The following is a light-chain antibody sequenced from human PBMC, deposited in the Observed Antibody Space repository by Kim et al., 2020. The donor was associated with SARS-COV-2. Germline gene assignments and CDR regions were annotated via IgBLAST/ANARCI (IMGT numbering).Light chain of an antibody. CDR2: LGS. CDR1: QSLLHSNGYNY. Sequence: DIVMTQSPFSLPVTXGEPASISCRSSQSLLHSNGYNYLDWYLQKPGQSPQLLIYLGSNRASGVPDRFSGSGSGTDFTLKISRVEAEDVGVYYCMQALQTPITFGQGTRLEIK. V-gene: IGKV2-28*01. J-gene: IGKJ5*01. CDR3: MQALQTPIT.